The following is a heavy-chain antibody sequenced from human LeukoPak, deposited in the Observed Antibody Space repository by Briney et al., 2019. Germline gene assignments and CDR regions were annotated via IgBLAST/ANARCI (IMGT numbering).Heavy chain of an antibody. Sequence: ASVKVSCKTSGYTFNTYGIAWVRQAPGQGLEWMGWISAYNGNTNCAQNLQDRVTMTTDTSTTTAYMELRGLRSDDTAVYYCAREGSLYDSGNYYLSWFDPWGQGTLVTVSS. J-gene: IGHJ5*02. D-gene: IGHD3-22*01. CDR3: AREGSLYDSGNYYLSWFDP. CDR1: GYTFNTYG. V-gene: IGHV1-18*01. CDR2: ISAYNGNT.